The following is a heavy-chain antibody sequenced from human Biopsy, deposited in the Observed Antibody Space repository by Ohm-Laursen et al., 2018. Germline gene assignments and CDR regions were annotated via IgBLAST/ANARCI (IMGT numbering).Heavy chain of an antibody. J-gene: IGHJ4*02. Sequence: ASVKVSCKASGYTFTTYYIHWVRQAPGQGLEWMGIINPGGNSTAYTQNFQGRVTMTWDTSTTTVYMELSSLATEDTAIYYCARGPHSGSHSCFDYWGRGTLVTVSS. V-gene: IGHV1-46*01. CDR3: ARGPHSGSHSCFDY. D-gene: IGHD1-26*01. CDR2: INPGGNST. CDR1: GYTFTTYY.